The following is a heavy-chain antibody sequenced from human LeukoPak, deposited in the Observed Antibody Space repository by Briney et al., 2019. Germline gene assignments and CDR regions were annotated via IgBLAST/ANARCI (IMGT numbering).Heavy chain of an antibody. D-gene: IGHD3-10*01. CDR2: ISWNSGSI. J-gene: IGHJ4*02. Sequence: GGSLRLSCAASGFTFDDYDMHWVRQAPGKGLEWVSDISWNSGSIDYADSVKGRFTISRDNAKNSLYLQMNSLRAEDTALYYCAKDIAYYYCSGISWYCDYWGQGNRVTVSS. CDR3: AKDIAYYYCSGISWYCDY. V-gene: IGHV3-9*01. CDR1: GFTFDDYD.